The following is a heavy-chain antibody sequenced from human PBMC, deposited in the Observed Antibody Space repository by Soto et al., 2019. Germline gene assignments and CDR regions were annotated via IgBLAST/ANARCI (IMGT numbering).Heavy chain of an antibody. V-gene: IGHV2-5*02. J-gene: IGHJ5*02. CDR3: AHTSRITIFGVVNNWFDP. Sequence: QITLKESGPTLVKPTQTLTLTCTFSGFSLSTSGVGVGWIRQPPGKALEWLALIYWDDDKRYSPSLKSRLTIPKDTSKNQVVLTMTNMDPVDTATYYCAHTSRITIFGVVNNWFDPWGQGTLVTVSS. CDR1: GFSLSTSGVG. D-gene: IGHD3-3*01. CDR2: IYWDDDK.